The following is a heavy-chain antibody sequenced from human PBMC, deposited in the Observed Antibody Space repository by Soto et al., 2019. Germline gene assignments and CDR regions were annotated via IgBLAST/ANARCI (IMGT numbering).Heavy chain of an antibody. CDR3: AREGYDFWSGYYTGIGYYGMDV. Sequence: ASVKVSCKASGYTFTGYYMHWVRQAPGQGLEWMGWINPNSGGTNYAQKFQGRVTMTRDTSISTAYMELSRLRSDDTAVYYCAREGYDFWSGYYTGIGYYGMDVWGQGTTVTGSS. V-gene: IGHV1-2*02. D-gene: IGHD3-3*01. CDR2: INPNSGGT. J-gene: IGHJ6*02. CDR1: GYTFTGYY.